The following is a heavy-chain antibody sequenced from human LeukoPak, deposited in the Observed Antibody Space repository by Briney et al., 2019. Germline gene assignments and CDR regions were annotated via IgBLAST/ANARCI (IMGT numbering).Heavy chain of an antibody. J-gene: IGHJ4*02. V-gene: IGHV4-59*01. D-gene: IGHD2-15*01. CDR2: IYYSGST. Sequence: PSETLSLTCAVYGGSISSYYWSWIRQPPGKGLEWIGYIYYSGSTNYNPSLKSRVTISVDTSKNQFSLKLSSVTAADTAVYYCAREGSDCSGGSCYRVVDYWGQGTLVTVSS. CDR1: GGSISSYY. CDR3: AREGSDCSGGSCYRVVDY.